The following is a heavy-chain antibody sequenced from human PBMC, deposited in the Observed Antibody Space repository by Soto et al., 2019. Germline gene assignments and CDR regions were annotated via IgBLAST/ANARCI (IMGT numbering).Heavy chain of an antibody. CDR1: GFTFSSYA. D-gene: IGHD6-13*01. CDR3: ARDLGAYSSSGRYYYGMAV. CDR2: ISYDGSNT. Sequence: QVQLVESGGGVVQPGRSLRLSCAASGFTFSSYAMHWVRQAPGKGLEWVAVISYDGSNTYYADSVKGRFTISRDNSKNTRYLQMNSLRAEDTAVYYCARDLGAYSSSGRYYYGMAVWGQGTTVTVSS. V-gene: IGHV3-30-3*01. J-gene: IGHJ6*02.